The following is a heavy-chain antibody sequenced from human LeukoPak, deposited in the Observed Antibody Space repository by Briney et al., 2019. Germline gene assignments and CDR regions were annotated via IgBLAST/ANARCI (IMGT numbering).Heavy chain of an antibody. J-gene: IGHJ4*02. V-gene: IGHV1-8*01. CDR1: GYTFTSYD. Sequence: GASVEVSCKASGYTFTSYDINWVRQATGQGLEWMGWMNPNSGNTGYAQKFQGRVTMTRNTSISTAYMGLSSLRSEDTAVYYCARSSTARLRSFDYWGQGTLVTVSS. CDR3: ARSSTARLRSFDY. D-gene: IGHD5/OR15-5a*01. CDR2: MNPNSGNT.